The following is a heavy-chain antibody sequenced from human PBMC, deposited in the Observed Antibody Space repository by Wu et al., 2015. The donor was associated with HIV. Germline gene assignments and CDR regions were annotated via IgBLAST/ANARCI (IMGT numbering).Heavy chain of an antibody. Sequence: QVQLVQSGAEVKKPGSSVKVSCKASGGTFSSYAISWVRQAPGQGLEWMGRIIPIFGTANYAQKFQGRVTITADESTSTAYMELSSLRSEDTAVYYCARDLTANIHIVVVTAAFDIWGQGTMVTVSS. D-gene: IGHD2-21*02. V-gene: IGHV1-69*13. CDR3: ARDLTANIHIVVVTAAFDI. CDR2: IIPIFGTA. CDR1: GGTFSSYA. J-gene: IGHJ3*02.